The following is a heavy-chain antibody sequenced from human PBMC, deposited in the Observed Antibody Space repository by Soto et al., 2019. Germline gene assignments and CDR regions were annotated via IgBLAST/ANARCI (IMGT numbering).Heavy chain of an antibody. D-gene: IGHD6-6*01. CDR2: VSYTGTT. CDR1: GGSVTSGDYY. CDR3: ASGVSCIPGRRYAFDI. Sequence: QVLLQGSGPGLVKPSETLSLTCTVSGGSVTSGDYYWSWIRQPPGKGLEWIGYVSYTGTTSYNPSLKSRVTISEDTSKNEFSMKLTAVTAADTALYYCASGVSCIPGRRYAFDIWGQGSMVTVSS. V-gene: IGHV4-61*08. J-gene: IGHJ3*02.